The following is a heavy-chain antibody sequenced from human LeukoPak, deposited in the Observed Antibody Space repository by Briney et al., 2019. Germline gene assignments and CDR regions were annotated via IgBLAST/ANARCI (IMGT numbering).Heavy chain of an antibody. CDR3: VKDLYKGDSASWYFFHY. D-gene: IGHD6-13*01. Sequence: PGGSLRLSCSASGFIISDYAMHWVRQAPGKGLEYVSAISANGGSTYYADSVKGRFTISRDNSKNTLYLQMSSLRAEDTAMYHCVKDLYKGDSASWYFFHYWGQGTLVTVSS. V-gene: IGHV3-64D*06. CDR2: ISANGGST. J-gene: IGHJ4*02. CDR1: GFIISDYA.